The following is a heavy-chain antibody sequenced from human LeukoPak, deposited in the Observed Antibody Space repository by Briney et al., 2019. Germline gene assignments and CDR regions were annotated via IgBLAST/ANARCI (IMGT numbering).Heavy chain of an antibody. CDR1: GLIFSSYA. V-gene: IGHV3-23*01. Sequence: PGGSLRLSCAASGLIFSSYAMSWVRQAPGKGLEWVSTISDSGGSTYYADSVKGRFTISRDNSKNTLYLQMNSLRAEDTAVYYCAKGDGSAPFDPWGQGTLVTVSS. J-gene: IGHJ5*02. CDR2: ISDSGGST. D-gene: IGHD3-10*01. CDR3: AKGDGSAPFDP.